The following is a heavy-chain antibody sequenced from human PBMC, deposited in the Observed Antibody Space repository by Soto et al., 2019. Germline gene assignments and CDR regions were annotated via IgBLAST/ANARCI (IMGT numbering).Heavy chain of an antibody. CDR2: INSDGSVS. CDR3: ARADCVSGTWCSLASSLYHDMVV. CDR1: GFNFSHYW. V-gene: IGHV3-74*01. Sequence: EVQLVESGGGLVQPGGSLRLSCAASGFNFSHYWMYWVRQAPGKGLVWVSRINSDGSVSSYADSVKGRLTISRDNVKNTLFLQIDSLTAEDTLAHYSARADCVSGTWCSLASSLYHDMVVWAKETRLTV. D-gene: IGHD2-2*01. J-gene: IGHJ6*03.